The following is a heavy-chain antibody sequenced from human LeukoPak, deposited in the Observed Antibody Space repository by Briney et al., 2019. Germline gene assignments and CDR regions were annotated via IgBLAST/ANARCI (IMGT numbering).Heavy chain of an antibody. CDR3: VRVDYADIYSIYHYYMDV. J-gene: IGHJ6*03. Sequence: ASVKVSCKASGYTFTSYDINWVRQASGQGLEWMGWMNPNTGNTGYAQKFQGRVTITRNTSISTVYMELSSLRAEDTSVYYCVRVDYADIYSIYHYYMDVWGKGTTVTVSS. D-gene: IGHD4/OR15-4a*01. CDR1: GYTFTSYD. CDR2: MNPNTGNT. V-gene: IGHV1-8*03.